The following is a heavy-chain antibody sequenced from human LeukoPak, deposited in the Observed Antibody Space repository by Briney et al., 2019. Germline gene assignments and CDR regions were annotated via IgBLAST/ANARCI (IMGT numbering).Heavy chain of an antibody. V-gene: IGHV4-39*07. CDR3: ARIRDGGDLDY. D-gene: IGHD2-21*02. CDR2: IYYSGST. Sequence: SETLSLTCTVSGGSISSSSYYWGWIRQPPGKGLEWIGSIYYSGSTYYNPSLKSRVTISVDTSKNQFSLKLSSVTAADTAVYYCARIRDGGDLDYWGQGTLVTVSS. CDR1: GGSISSSSYY. J-gene: IGHJ4*02.